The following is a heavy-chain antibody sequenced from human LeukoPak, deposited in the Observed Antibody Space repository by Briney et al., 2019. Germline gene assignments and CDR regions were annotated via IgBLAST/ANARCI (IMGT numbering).Heavy chain of an antibody. CDR1: GFTFSSYG. J-gene: IGHJ4*02. D-gene: IGHD2-21*02. CDR3: ARDSAQVDVVVTAMEVPDFDY. CDR2: IWYDGSNK. V-gene: IGHV3-30*19. Sequence: GGSLRLSCAASGFTFSSYGMHWVRQAPGKGLEWVAVIWYDGSNKYYADSVKGRFTISRDNSKNTLYLQMNSLRAEDTAVYYCARDSAQVDVVVTAMEVPDFDYWGQGTLVTVSS.